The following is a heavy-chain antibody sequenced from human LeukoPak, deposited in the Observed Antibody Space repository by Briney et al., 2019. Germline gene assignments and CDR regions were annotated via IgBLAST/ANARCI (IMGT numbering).Heavy chain of an antibody. CDR1: GGSISSYY. V-gene: IGHV4-59*01. CDR3: ARGASGSGTMAY. D-gene: IGHD3-10*01. J-gene: IGHJ4*02. CDR2: IYYSGST. Sequence: SETLSLTCTVSGGSISSYYWSWIRQPPGKGLEWIGYIYYSGSTNYNPSLKSRVTISVDTSKNQFSLKLSSVTAADTAVYYCARGASGSGTMAYWDQGTLVTVSS.